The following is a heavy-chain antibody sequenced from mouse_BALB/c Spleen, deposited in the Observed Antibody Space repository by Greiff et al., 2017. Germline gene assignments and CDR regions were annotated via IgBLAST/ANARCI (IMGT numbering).Heavy chain of an antibody. V-gene: IGHV1-69*02. CDR3: ARGTYDFPMDY. Sequence: QVQLQQSGAELVKPGASVKLSCKASGYTFTSYWMHWVKQRPGQGLEWIGEIDPSDSYTNYNQKFKGKATLTVDKSSSTAYMQLSSLTSEDSAVYYCARGTYDFPMDYWGQGTSVTVSS. CDR2: IDPSDSYT. J-gene: IGHJ4*01. CDR1: GYTFTSYW. D-gene: IGHD2-4*01.